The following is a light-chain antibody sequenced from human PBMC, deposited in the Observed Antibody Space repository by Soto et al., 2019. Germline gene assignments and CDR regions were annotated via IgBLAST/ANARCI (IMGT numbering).Light chain of an antibody. J-gene: IGLJ3*02. CDR1: NSNIESNT. CDR3: QSYDNILSGPL. Sequence: QSVLIQPPSASGTPGQRVTISCSGRNSNIESNTVSWYHQVPGTAPKVVIYSSDQRPSGVPDRLSASKSGTSASLAISGLQSADEGDYYCQSYDNILSGPLFGGGTKVTVL. CDR2: SSD. V-gene: IGLV1-44*01.